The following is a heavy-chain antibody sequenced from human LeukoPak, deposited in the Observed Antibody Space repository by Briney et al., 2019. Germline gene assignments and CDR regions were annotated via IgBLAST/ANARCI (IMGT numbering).Heavy chain of an antibody. D-gene: IGHD2-15*01. J-gene: IGHJ4*02. CDR2: INHSGST. V-gene: IGHV4-34*01. CDR1: GGSFSGYY. CDR3: AREAQKYCSGGSCYGPGDY. Sequence: SETLSLTCAVYGGSFSGYYWSWIRQPPGKGLEWIGEINHSGSTNYNPSLKSRVTISVDTSKNQFSLKLSSVTAADTAVYYCAREAQKYCSGGSCYGPGDYWGQGTLLTVSS.